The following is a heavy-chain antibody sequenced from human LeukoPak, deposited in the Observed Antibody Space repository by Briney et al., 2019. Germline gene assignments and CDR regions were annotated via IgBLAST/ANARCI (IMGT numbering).Heavy chain of an antibody. V-gene: IGHV1-46*01. Sequence: ASVKVFCKASGYTFTSYYMHWVRQAPGQGLEWMGIINPSGGSTSYAQKFQGRTTMTRDTPTSTVYIELSSLRSEDTAVYYCTRDLRGYSYLFDYWGQGTLVTVSS. CDR1: GYTFTSYY. D-gene: IGHD5-18*01. CDR3: TRDLRGYSYLFDY. CDR2: INPSGGST. J-gene: IGHJ4*02.